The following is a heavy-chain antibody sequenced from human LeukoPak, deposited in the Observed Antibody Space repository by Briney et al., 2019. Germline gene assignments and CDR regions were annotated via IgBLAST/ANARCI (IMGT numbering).Heavy chain of an antibody. CDR3: ARLESGYYDAFDI. D-gene: IGHD3-3*01. CDR1: GGSISSYY. CDR2: IYYSGST. J-gene: IGHJ3*02. Sequence: SGTLSLTCTVSGGSISSYYWSWIRQPPGKGLEWIGYIYYSGSTNYNPSLKSRVTISVDTSKNQFSLKLSSVTAADTAVYYCARLESGYYDAFDIWGQGTMVTVSS. V-gene: IGHV4-59*08.